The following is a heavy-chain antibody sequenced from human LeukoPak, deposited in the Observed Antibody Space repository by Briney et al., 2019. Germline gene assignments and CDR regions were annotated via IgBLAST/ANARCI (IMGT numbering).Heavy chain of an antibody. D-gene: IGHD5-24*01. CDR1: GGSFSGYY. CDR2: INHSGST. V-gene: IGHV4-34*01. Sequence: SETLSLTCAVYGGSFSGYYWSWIRQPPGKGLEWIGEINHSGSTNYNPSLKSRVTISVDTSKNQFSLKLSSVTAADTAVYYCARGVVGDGYKKRSAPWGQGTLVTVSS. J-gene: IGHJ5*02. CDR3: ARGVVGDGYKKRSAP.